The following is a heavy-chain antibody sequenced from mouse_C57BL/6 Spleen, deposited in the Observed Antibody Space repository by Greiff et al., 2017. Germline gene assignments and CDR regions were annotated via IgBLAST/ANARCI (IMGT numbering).Heavy chain of an antibody. V-gene: IGHV5-4*01. CDR2: ISDGGSYT. J-gene: IGHJ4*01. CDR3: ARESRSSYDYAMDY. D-gene: IGHD1-1*01. CDR1: GFTFSSYA. Sequence: DVMLVESGGGLVKPGGSLKLSCAASGFTFSSYAMSWVRQTPEKRLEWVATISDGGSYTYYPDNVKGRFTISRDNAKNNLYLQMSHLKSEDTAMYYCARESRSSYDYAMDYWGQGTSVTVSS.